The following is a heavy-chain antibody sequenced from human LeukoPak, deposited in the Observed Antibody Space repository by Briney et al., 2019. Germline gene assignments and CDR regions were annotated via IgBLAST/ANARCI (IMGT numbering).Heavy chain of an antibody. CDR2: IIPIFGTA. V-gene: IGHV1-69*05. D-gene: IGHD3-22*01. J-gene: IGHJ6*03. Sequence: SVKVSCKASGGTFSSYAISWVRQAPGQGLEWMGGIIPIFGTANYAQKFQGRVTITTDESTSTAYKELSSLRSEDTAVYYCARESRHDSSGYFPYYYYYYMDVWGKGTTVTVSS. CDR1: GGTFSSYA. CDR3: ARESRHDSSGYFPYYYYYYMDV.